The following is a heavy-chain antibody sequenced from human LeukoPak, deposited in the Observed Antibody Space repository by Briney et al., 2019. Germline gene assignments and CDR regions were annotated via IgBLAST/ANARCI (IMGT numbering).Heavy chain of an antibody. Sequence: GGSLRLSCAASGFTFSSYEMNWVRQAPGEGLEWVSYISSSGSTIYYADSVKGRFTISRDNAKNSLYLQMNSLRAEDTAVYYCAREQITAPYYYYGMDVWGQGTTVTVSS. CDR2: ISSSGSTI. V-gene: IGHV3-48*03. J-gene: IGHJ6*02. CDR1: GFTFSSYE. CDR3: AREQITAPYYYYGMDV. D-gene: IGHD1-20*01.